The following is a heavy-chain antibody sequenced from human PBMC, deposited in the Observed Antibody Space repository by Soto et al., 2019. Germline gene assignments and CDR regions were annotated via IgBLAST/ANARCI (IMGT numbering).Heavy chain of an antibody. J-gene: IGHJ3*02. V-gene: IGHV4-39*01. D-gene: IGHD6-19*01. CDR1: GGSISTTSFY. CDR3: ARRGSAWGGAFHI. CDR2: FYFSGST. Sequence: QLQLQESGPGLVKPSETLSLTCTVSGGSISTTSFYWGWIRQPPGKGLEWIGDFYFSGSTYYNPSLKSRVTILVDTSKDQFFLNLTSVTAADTAVYYCARRGSAWGGAFHIWGQGTMVTVSS.